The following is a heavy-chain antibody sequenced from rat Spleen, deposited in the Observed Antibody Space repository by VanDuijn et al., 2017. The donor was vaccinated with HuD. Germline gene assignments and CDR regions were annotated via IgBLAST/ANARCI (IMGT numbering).Heavy chain of an antibody. CDR3: ASLYSSYSLYYLDY. CDR1: GHSITSSYR. CDR2: INSASTT. J-gene: IGHJ2*01. D-gene: IGHD1-2*01. Sequence: EVQLQESGPGLVKPSQSLSLTCSVTGHSITSSYRWNWIRKFPGNKLEWMGYINSASTTNYNPSLKSRISITRDTSKNQFFLQVNSVTTKDTATYYCASLYSSYSLYYLDYWGQGVMVTVSS. V-gene: IGHV3-3*01.